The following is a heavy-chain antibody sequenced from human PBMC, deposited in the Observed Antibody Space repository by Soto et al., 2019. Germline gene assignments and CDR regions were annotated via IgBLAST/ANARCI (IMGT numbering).Heavy chain of an antibody. CDR2: ISFDGTTQ. CDR3: ARASFGFTMYL. V-gene: IGHV3-30-3*01. J-gene: IGHJ4*02. CDR1: GFSLSDYP. Sequence: PGGSLRLSCEASGFSLSDYPMHWVRRAPGKGLEWVAVISFDGTTQQYMDSVKGRFTISRDMSKKTMYLQMNSLRAEDSAVYYCARASFGFTMYLWGRGTLVPVSS. D-gene: IGHD3-10*01.